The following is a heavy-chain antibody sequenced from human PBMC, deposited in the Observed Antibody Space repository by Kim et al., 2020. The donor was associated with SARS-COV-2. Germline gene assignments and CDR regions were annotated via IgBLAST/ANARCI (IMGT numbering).Heavy chain of an antibody. V-gene: IGHV4-39*01. CDR2: IYYSGST. CDR3: ARLGGYGDYVRQTLDY. CDR1: GGSISSSNYY. J-gene: IGHJ4*02. D-gene: IGHD4-17*01. Sequence: SETLSLTCTVSGGSISSSNYYWGWIRQPPGKGLEWIGSIYYSGSTYYNPSLKSRVTISVDTSKNPFSLGLRSVTAADTAVYHCARLGGYGDYVRQTLDYFAPGTLVTVSP.